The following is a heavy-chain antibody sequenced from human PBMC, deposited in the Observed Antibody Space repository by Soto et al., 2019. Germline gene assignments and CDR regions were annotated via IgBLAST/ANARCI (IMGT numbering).Heavy chain of an antibody. CDR1: GFTFSSYW. V-gene: IGHV3-7*01. CDR2: IKQDGSEK. J-gene: IGHJ4*02. CDR3: ARGRTPITMIVVVPSDY. Sequence: PGGSLRLSCAASGFTFSSYWMSWVRQAPGKGLEWVANIKQDGSEKYYVDSVKGRFTISRDNAKNSLYLQMNSLRAEDTTVYYCARGRTPITMIVVVPSDYWGQGTLVTVSS. D-gene: IGHD3-22*01.